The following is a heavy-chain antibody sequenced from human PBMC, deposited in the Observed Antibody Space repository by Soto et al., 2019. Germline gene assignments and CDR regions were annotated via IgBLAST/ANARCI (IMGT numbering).Heavy chain of an antibody. CDR2: TYYRSKWYN. J-gene: IGHJ4*02. CDR3: ARGAYCSGGSCWDFDY. CDR1: GDSVSSNSAA. V-gene: IGHV6-1*01. Sequence: LTCAISGDSVSSNSAAWNWIRQSPSRGLEWLGRTYYRSKWYNDYAVSVKSRITINPDTSKNQFSLQLNSVTPEDTAVYYCARGAYCSGGSCWDFDYWGQGTLVTVSS. D-gene: IGHD2-15*01.